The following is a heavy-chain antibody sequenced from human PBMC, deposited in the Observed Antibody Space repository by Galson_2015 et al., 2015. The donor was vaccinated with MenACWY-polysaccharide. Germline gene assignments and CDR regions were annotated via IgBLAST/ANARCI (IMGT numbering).Heavy chain of an antibody. CDR3: ARGGKYYYDSSGYLNWFDP. J-gene: IGHJ5*02. CDR1: GYSFSSYD. CDR2: VNPNSGNT. V-gene: IGHV1-8*01. D-gene: IGHD3-22*01. Sequence: SVKASCKASGYSFSSYDINWVRQTTGQGLEWMGWVNPNSGNTGYAQKFQGRVTMTRNTSISIAYMELSSLRSEDTAVYYCARGGKYYYDSSGYLNWFDPWGQGTLVTVSS.